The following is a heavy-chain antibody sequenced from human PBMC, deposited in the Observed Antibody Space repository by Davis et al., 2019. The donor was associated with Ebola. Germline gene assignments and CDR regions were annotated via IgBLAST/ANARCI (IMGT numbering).Heavy chain of an antibody. CDR1: GGSISSGGYY. Sequence: SETLSLTCTVSGGSISSGGYYWSWIRQHPGKGLEWIGYIYYSGSTNYNPSLKSRVTISVDTSKNQFSLKLSSVTAADTAVYYCARVDSSGWVNWFDPWGQGTLVTVSS. V-gene: IGHV4-61*08. CDR2: IYYSGST. CDR3: ARVDSSGWVNWFDP. J-gene: IGHJ5*02. D-gene: IGHD6-19*01.